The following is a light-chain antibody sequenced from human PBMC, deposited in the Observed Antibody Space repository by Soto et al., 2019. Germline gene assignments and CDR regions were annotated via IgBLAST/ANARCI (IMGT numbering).Light chain of an antibody. Sequence: EIVLTQSPATLSLSPGERATLSCRASQSVSSCLAWYQQKPGQAPRLLIYDASNRATGIPARFSGSGSGTDFTLTISSLEPEDFAVYYCQQRSNWTRTFGQGTKV. CDR3: QQRSNWTRT. CDR1: QSVSSC. CDR2: DAS. J-gene: IGKJ1*01. V-gene: IGKV3-11*01.